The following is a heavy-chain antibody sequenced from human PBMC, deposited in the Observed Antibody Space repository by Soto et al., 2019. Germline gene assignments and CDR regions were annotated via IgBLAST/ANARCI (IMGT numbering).Heavy chain of an antibody. CDR2: IKTKPGDGTT. CDR3: TTSNLGVDF. CDR1: GLIFSDVW. D-gene: IGHD1-1*01. J-gene: IGHJ4*02. Sequence: GGSLRLSCAASGLIFSDVWMTWVRLAPGKGLEWVGRIKTKPGDGTTDYAAPVRGRFTISRDDSKNTLYLQMTSLTPDDTGVYYCTTSNLGVDFWGPGTLVTVSS. V-gene: IGHV3-15*01.